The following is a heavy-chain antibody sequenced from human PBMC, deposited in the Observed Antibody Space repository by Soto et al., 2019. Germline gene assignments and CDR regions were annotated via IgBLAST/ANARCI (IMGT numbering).Heavy chain of an antibody. CDR3: ARATFQEWDLRSYGIDV. CDR2: IIPIFGTA. Sequence: SVKVSCKASGGTFSSYAISWVRQAPGLGLEWMGGIIPIFGTANYAQKFQGRVTITADESTSTAYMELSSLRSEDTAVYYCARATFQEWDLRSYGIDVWGQRTTVTVSS. J-gene: IGHJ6*02. D-gene: IGHD1-26*01. V-gene: IGHV1-69*13. CDR1: GGTFSSYA.